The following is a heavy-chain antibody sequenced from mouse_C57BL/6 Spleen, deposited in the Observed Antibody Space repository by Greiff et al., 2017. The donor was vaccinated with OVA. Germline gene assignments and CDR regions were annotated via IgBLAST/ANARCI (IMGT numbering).Heavy chain of an antibody. CDR1: GYTFTDYN. Sequence: VQLKQSGPELVKPGASVKMSCKASGYTFTDYNMHWVKQSHGKSLEWIGYINPNNGGTSYNQKFKGKATLTVNKSSSTAYMELRSLTSEDSAVYYCAKNYYGSSWYFDVWGTGTTVTVSS. CDR2: INPNNGGT. CDR3: AKNYYGSSWYFDV. J-gene: IGHJ1*03. D-gene: IGHD1-1*01. V-gene: IGHV1-22*01.